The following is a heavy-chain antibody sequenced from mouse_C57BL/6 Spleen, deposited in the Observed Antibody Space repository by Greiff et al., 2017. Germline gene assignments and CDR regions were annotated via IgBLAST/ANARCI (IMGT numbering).Heavy chain of an antibody. V-gene: IGHV1-72*01. Sequence: QVQLKQPGAELVKPGASVKMSCKASGYTFTSYWMHWVKQRPGRGLEWIGRIDPNSGGTKYNEKFKGKATLTVDKPYSTAYMQLSSLTSEDSAVYYCARDYYGGSCFFWYFDVWRTGTTVTVSS. CDR2: IDPNSGGT. D-gene: IGHD1-1*01. CDR3: ARDYYGGSCFFWYFDV. CDR1: GYTFTSYW. J-gene: IGHJ1*03.